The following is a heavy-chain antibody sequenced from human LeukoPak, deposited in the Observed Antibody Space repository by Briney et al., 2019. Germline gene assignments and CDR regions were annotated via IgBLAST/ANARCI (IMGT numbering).Heavy chain of an antibody. V-gene: IGHV3-48*01. D-gene: IGHD3-10*01. CDR3: ARERISMIRGVVTTSYFDY. J-gene: IGHJ4*02. CDR1: GFTFSDYA. CDR2: ITTTGSTI. Sequence: PGGSLRLSCAASGFTFSDYAMNWVRQAPGKGLEWVSYITTTGSTISYADSVKGRFTISRDNAKNTLFLQMTSLRPEDTAVYYCARERISMIRGVVTTSYFDYWGQGTLVTVSS.